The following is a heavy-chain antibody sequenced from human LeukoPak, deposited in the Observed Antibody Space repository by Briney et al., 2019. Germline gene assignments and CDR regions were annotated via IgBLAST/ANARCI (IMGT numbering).Heavy chain of an antibody. CDR2: FSGSGGST. J-gene: IGHJ5*02. Sequence: GGSLRLSCAASGFTFSSYAMSWVRQAPGKGLECISGFSGSGGSTYYADSVKGRFTISRDNSKNTLYLQMNSLRAEDTAVYYCARDHYYDSSGSPWFDPWGQGTLVTVSS. D-gene: IGHD3-22*01. V-gene: IGHV3-23*01. CDR1: GFTFSSYA. CDR3: ARDHYYDSSGSPWFDP.